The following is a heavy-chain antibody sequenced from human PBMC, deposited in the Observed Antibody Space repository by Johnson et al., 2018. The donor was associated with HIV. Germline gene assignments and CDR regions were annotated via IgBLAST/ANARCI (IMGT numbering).Heavy chain of an antibody. J-gene: IGHJ3*02. D-gene: IGHD4-23*01. CDR1: TFIVSSNY. CDR3: ASPGTVVTGLAFDI. Sequence: VQLVESGGGLVQPGGSLRLSCAASTFIVSSNYMRWVRQAPGKGLEWVSIFYHGGCTYHADSVKGRFTISRDNSKNTLYLQMNSLRAEDTAVYYCASPGTVVTGLAFDIWGQGTMVTVSS. V-gene: IGHV3-66*02. CDR2: FYHGGCT.